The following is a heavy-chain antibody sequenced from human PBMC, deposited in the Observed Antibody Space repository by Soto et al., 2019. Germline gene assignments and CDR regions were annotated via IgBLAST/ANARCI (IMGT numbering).Heavy chain of an antibody. Sequence: EVQLVESGGDLIQPGGSLRLSCAASGLIVSDKYMNWVRQAPGKGLEWASVIYTSGTTYYADSVRGRFTISRENFKNTLYRQMNNLIVEDMLVYYCARDGFGRYDFSGSEAFDVWGQGTMVTVSS. CDR3: ARDGFGRYDFSGSEAFDV. V-gene: IGHV3-53*01. CDR1: GLIVSDKY. D-gene: IGHD3-3*01. CDR2: IYTSGTT. J-gene: IGHJ3*01.